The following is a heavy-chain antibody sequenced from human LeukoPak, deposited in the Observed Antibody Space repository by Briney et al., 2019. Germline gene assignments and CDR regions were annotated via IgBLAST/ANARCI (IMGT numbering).Heavy chain of an antibody. D-gene: IGHD2-2*01. CDR2: IKQDGSET. V-gene: IGHV3-7*01. CDR1: GFTFTTYW. J-gene: IGHJ4*02. Sequence: GGSLRLSCAASGFTFTTYWMTWVRQAPGKGLEWVANIKQDGSETYYVDSVKGRFTISRDNAKNTVYLQMNNLRAEDTAVYYCVSFYETYWGRGTLVTVSS. CDR3: VSFYETY.